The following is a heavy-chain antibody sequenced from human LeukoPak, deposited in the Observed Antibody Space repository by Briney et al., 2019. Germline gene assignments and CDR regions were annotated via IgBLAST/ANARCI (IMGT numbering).Heavy chain of an antibody. CDR2: ISSSSSNI. V-gene: IGHV3-21*01. D-gene: IGHD6-19*01. CDR3: ARLHSGWPLSSVDY. Sequence: GGSLRLSCTASGFTFSSYSMNWVRQAPGKGLEWVSYISSSSSNIFYADSFKGRFTISRDNAQNSLYLQMNSLRVEDTAVYYCARLHSGWPLSSVDYWGQGTLVTVSS. J-gene: IGHJ4*02. CDR1: GFTFSSYS.